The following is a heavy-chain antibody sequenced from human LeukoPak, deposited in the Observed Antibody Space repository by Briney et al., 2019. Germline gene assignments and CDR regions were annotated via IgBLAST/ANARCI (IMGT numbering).Heavy chain of an antibody. D-gene: IGHD5-18*01. Sequence: GGSLRLSCATSGFTFSDYAMSWVRQAPGKGLEWASSISSSSSYIYYADSVKGRFTISRDNAKNSLYLQMNSLRAEDTAVYYCAREEGLGTAMIRGAFDIWGQGTMVTVSS. CDR2: ISSSSSYI. J-gene: IGHJ3*02. CDR3: AREEGLGTAMIRGAFDI. V-gene: IGHV3-21*01. CDR1: GFTFSDYA.